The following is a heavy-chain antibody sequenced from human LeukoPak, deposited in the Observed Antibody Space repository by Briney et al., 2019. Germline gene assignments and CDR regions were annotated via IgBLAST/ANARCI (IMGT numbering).Heavy chain of an antibody. Sequence: SVKVSCKASGYTFTVYYMHWVPQAPGQGLEWMGWINPNSGGTNYAQKSQGWATTTRATTISTAHMELSRLSSDDTVVYYWARAYSGSYFYFDYWGQGTLVTVSS. V-gene: IGHV1-2*04. CDR1: GYTFTVYY. D-gene: IGHD1-26*01. J-gene: IGHJ4*02. CDR2: INPNSGGT. CDR3: ARAYSGSYFYFDY.